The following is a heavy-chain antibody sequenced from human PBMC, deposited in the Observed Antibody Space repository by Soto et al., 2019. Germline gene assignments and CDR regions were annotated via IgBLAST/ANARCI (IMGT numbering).Heavy chain of an antibody. J-gene: IGHJ5*02. Sequence: PSETLSLTCAVSGGSISSGDYSRSWIRRPPGRDLEWIGYIYHSGSTYYNPSLKSRATLSVDTSKNQFSLRLSSVTAADTAVYYCVRGPIRAAVTNNWFDPWGQGTLVTVS. CDR3: VRGPIRAAVTNNWFDP. CDR2: IYHSGST. CDR1: GGSISSGDYS. V-gene: IGHV4-30-2*01. D-gene: IGHD6-13*01.